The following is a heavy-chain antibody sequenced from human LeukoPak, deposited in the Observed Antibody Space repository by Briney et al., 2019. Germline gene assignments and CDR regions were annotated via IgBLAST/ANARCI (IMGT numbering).Heavy chain of an antibody. V-gene: IGHV3-23*01. CDR1: GFTFSSYS. D-gene: IGHD5/OR15-5a*01. CDR3: ASMSGYFEY. J-gene: IGHJ4*02. Sequence: GRSLRLSCEASGFTFSSYSMSWVRQAPGKGLEWVSAIVASGGTTYYADSVKGRFTISRDNSKNTQSLQMNSLRAEDTAVYYCASMSGYFEYWGQGTLVSVSS. CDR2: IVASGGTT.